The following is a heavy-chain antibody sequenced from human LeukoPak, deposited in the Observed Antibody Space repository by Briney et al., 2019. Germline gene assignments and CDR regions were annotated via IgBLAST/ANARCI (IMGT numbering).Heavy chain of an antibody. V-gene: IGHV1-2*02. J-gene: IGHJ4*02. Sequence: ASVKVSCKPSGYTFTGAYVHWVRQAPGQGLEWMGWVNPNSGETKFAQKFQGRVTMTRDTSISTVYMDLGGLRSDDTAVYYCARVLFNSGYDYWGQGSLVTVSS. D-gene: IGHD3-9*01. CDR2: VNPNSGET. CDR3: ARVLFNSGYDY. CDR1: GYTFTGAY.